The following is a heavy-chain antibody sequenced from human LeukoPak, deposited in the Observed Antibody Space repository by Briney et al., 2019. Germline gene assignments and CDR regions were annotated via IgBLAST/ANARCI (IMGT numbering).Heavy chain of an antibody. CDR3: ARGQHRYDFWSGYWTHYGMDV. V-gene: IGHV3-7*01. CDR1: GFAFSSYW. Sequence: GGSLRLSCAASGFAFSSYWMSWVRQAPGKGLEWVANIKQDGSEKYYVDSVKGRFTISRDNAKNSLYLQMNSLRAEDTAVYYCARGQHRYDFWSGYWTHYGMDVWGQGTTVTVSS. CDR2: IKQDGSEK. D-gene: IGHD3-3*01. J-gene: IGHJ6*02.